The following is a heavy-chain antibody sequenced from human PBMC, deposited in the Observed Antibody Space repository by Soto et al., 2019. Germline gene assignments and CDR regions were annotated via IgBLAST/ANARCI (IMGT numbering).Heavy chain of an antibody. Sequence: SETLSLTCAVSGGSISSGGYSWSWTRQPPGKGLEWIGYIYHSGSTYYNPSLKSRVTISVDRSKNQFSLKLSSVTAADTAVYYCARGLRKLGYCSGGSCNQNWFDPWGQGTLVTVSS. CDR3: ARGLRKLGYCSGGSCNQNWFDP. V-gene: IGHV4-30-2*01. CDR2: IYHSGST. D-gene: IGHD2-15*01. J-gene: IGHJ5*02. CDR1: GGSISSGGYS.